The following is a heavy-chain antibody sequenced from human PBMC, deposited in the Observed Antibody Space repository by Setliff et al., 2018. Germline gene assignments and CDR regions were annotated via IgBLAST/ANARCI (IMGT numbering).Heavy chain of an antibody. CDR2: VYTSWST. J-gene: IGHJ4*02. CDR3: AGTGTYRYFDY. D-gene: IGHD1-1*01. V-gene: IGHV4-61*09. CDR1: GDSISSRTHY. Sequence: ASETLSLTCTVSGDSISSRTHYWSWIRQPAGKGLEWIGQVYTSWSTNYNPSLKSRVTISLDTSKNQFSLKLSSVTAADTAVYYCAGTGTYRYFDYWGQGTRVTVSS.